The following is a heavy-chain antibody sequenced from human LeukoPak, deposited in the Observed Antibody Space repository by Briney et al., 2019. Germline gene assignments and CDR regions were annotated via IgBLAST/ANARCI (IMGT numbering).Heavy chain of an antibody. CDR1: GYTFTSYY. Sequence: GASVKVSCKASGYTFTSYYMHWVRQAPGQGLEWMGIINPSGGSTSYAQKFQGRVTITTDESTSTAYMELSSLRSEDTAVYYCARDRYYDSSGYFVFDYWGQGTLVTVSS. CDR2: INPSGGST. J-gene: IGHJ4*02. D-gene: IGHD3-22*01. V-gene: IGHV1-46*01. CDR3: ARDRYYDSSGYFVFDY.